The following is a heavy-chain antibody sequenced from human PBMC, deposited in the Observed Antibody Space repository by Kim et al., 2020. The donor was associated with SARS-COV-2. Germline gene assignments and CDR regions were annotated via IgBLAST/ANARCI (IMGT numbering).Heavy chain of an antibody. CDR2: IVVGSGNT. V-gene: IGHV1-58*01. D-gene: IGHD3-9*01. CDR1: GFTFTSSA. J-gene: IGHJ4*02. Sequence: SVKVSCKASGFTFTSSAVQWVRQARGQRLEWIGWIVVGSGNTNYAQKFQERVTITRDMSTSTAYMELSSLRSEDTAVYYCAAESDDILTGFDYWGQGTLVTVSS. CDR3: AAESDDILTGFDY.